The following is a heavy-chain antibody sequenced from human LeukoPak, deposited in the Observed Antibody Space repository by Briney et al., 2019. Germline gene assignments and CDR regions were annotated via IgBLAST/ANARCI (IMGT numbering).Heavy chain of an antibody. CDR1: GFPFGDYH. CDR3: TRDGRGSNFDY. J-gene: IGHJ4*02. V-gene: IGHV3-49*03. Sequence: GGSLRLSRTVSGFPFGDYHMTWFRQAPGKGLEWVGGIRSKAYGETTQYAASVKGRFSISRDDSKSIAYLQMNSLRTEDTAVYYCTRDGRGSNFDYWGQGTLVTVSS. D-gene: IGHD2-15*01. CDR2: IRSKAYGETT.